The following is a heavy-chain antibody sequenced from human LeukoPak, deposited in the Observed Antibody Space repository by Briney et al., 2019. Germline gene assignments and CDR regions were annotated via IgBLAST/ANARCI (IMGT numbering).Heavy chain of an antibody. Sequence: GGSLRLSCAASGFTFSNAWMSRVRQAPGKGLEWVAFIRYDGNNKYYADSVKGRFTISRDNSKNTLYLQMNSLRGGDTAVYYCAKSAVGATMGDYWGQGTLVTVSS. CDR2: IRYDGNNK. V-gene: IGHV3-30*02. CDR1: GFTFSNAW. CDR3: AKSAVGATMGDY. J-gene: IGHJ4*02. D-gene: IGHD1-26*01.